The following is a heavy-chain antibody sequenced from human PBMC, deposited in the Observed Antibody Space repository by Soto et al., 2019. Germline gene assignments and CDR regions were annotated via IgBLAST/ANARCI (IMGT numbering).Heavy chain of an antibody. CDR1: GYTFTSYG. D-gene: IGHD3-3*01. CDR3: ARAPRYDFWSGYPLWYYGMDV. V-gene: IGHV1-18*01. J-gene: IGHJ6*02. CDR2: ISAYNGNT. Sequence: ASVKVSCKASGYTFTSYGISWVRQAPGQGLEWMGWISAYNGNTNYAQKLQGRVTMTTDTSTSTAYMELRSLRSDDTAVYYCARAPRYDFWSGYPLWYYGMDVWGQGTTVTSP.